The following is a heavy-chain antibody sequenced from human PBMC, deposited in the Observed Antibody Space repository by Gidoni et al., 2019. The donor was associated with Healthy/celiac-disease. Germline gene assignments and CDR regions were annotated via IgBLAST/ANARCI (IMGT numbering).Heavy chain of an antibody. CDR2: ISGSGGST. V-gene: IGHV3-23*01. Sequence: EVQLLESGVGLVQPGGSLRLSCAASGFTFSSSAMSWVRMAPGKGLEWVSAISGSGGSTYYADSVKGRFTISRDNSKNTLYLQMNSLRAEDTAVYYCAKRYSSGLFAFDIWGQGTMVTVSS. CDR1: GFTFSSSA. CDR3: AKRYSSGLFAFDI. D-gene: IGHD6-19*01. J-gene: IGHJ3*02.